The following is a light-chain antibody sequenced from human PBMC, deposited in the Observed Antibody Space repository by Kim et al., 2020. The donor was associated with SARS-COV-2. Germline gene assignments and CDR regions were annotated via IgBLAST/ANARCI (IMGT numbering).Light chain of an antibody. CDR1: SSNIGNNY. V-gene: IGLV1-51*01. J-gene: IGLJ3*02. CDR3: GTWDTSLSAGV. Sequence: QSVLTQPPSVSAAPGQRVTISCSGGSSNIGNNYVSWYQHLPGTAPKLLIYDNKKRPPGIPDRFSGSKSGTSATLGITGLQTGDEAVYYCGTWDTSLSAGVFGGGTKLTVL. CDR2: DNK.